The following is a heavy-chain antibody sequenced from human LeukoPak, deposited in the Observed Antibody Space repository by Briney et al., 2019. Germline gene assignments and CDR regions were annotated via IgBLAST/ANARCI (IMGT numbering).Heavy chain of an antibody. Sequence: GGSLRLSCAASGFTFSSYSMNWVRQAPGKGLEWVSSISSSSSYIYYADSVKGRFTISRDNAKNSLYLQMNSLRAEDTAVYYCARDRSGSYSPPDYWGQGTLVTVPS. CDR3: ARDRSGSYSPPDY. J-gene: IGHJ4*02. CDR1: GFTFSSYS. CDR2: ISSSSSYI. V-gene: IGHV3-21*01. D-gene: IGHD1-26*01.